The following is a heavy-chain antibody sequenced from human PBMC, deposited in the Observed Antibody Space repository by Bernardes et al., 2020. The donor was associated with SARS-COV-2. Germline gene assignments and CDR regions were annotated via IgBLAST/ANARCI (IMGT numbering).Heavy chain of an antibody. Sequence: GGSLRLSCLSSGFTFRHYYINWFRQAPVTGLEWVSSISSSSIYIYYADSVKGRFTISRDNAKNSLFLQMTSVRVDDTAVYYCARDRIAVAGEVDYFDYWGQGTLVTVSS. D-gene: IGHD6-19*01. CDR2: ISSSSIYI. J-gene: IGHJ4*02. CDR1: GFTFRHYY. CDR3: ARDRIAVAGEVDYFDY. V-gene: IGHV3-21*01.